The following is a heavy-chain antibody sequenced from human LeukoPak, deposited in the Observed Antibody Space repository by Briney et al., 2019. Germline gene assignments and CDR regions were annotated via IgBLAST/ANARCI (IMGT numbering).Heavy chain of an antibody. Sequence: SETLSLTCAVFRYSISSDFYWGWIRQSPGKGLEWIGSIHHSGNTFYSPSLKSRITVSVDTSKNQFYLKLNSVTAADTAVYYCARLLYTNGWYGAYFWGQGTPVTVSS. J-gene: IGHJ4*02. D-gene: IGHD6-19*01. CDR1: RYSISSDFY. V-gene: IGHV4-38-2*01. CDR3: ARLLYTNGWYGAYF. CDR2: IHHSGNT.